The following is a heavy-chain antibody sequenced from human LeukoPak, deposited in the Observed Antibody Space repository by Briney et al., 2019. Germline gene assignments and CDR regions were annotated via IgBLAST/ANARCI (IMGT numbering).Heavy chain of an antibody. CDR1: GFIFSDYG. Sequence: GGSLRLSCAASGFIFSDYGMHWVRQAPGKGLEWVAYIRHDGNNEDYPDSVRGRFTISRDNSKNTLYLQMNSLRAEDTALYYCVKDRHILVLPAAPFDYWGQGTLVTDSS. J-gene: IGHJ4*02. CDR3: VKDRHILVLPAAPFDY. D-gene: IGHD2-2*01. V-gene: IGHV3-30*02. CDR2: IRHDGNNE.